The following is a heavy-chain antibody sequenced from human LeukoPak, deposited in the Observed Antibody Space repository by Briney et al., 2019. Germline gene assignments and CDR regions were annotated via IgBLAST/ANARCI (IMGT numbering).Heavy chain of an antibody. J-gene: IGHJ6*03. D-gene: IGHD5-18*01. CDR2: IYTSRSP. CDR3: ARERGRSYGSVPYYYYYMDV. V-gene: IGHV4-61*02. Sequence: SETLSLICTVSGGSISSGSYYWSWIRHPAGKGQERIGRIYTSRSPNYNRSRKSRVTISVDTSNNQFSLKLSSVSAADTAVYYCARERGRSYGSVPYYYYYMDVWGKGTTVTVSS. CDR1: GGSISSGSYY.